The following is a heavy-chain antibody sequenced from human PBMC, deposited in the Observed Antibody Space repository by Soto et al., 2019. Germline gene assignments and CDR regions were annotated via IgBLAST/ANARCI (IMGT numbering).Heavy chain of an antibody. CDR3: ARYLLWFGHGIYYGMDV. V-gene: IGHV5-51*01. CDR1: GYSFTSYW. CDR2: IYPGDSDT. J-gene: IGHJ6*02. Sequence: PGESLKISCKGSGYSFTSYWIGWVRQMPGKGLEWMGIIYPGDSDTRYSPSFQGQVTISADKSISTAYLQWSSLKASDTAMYYCARYLLWFGHGIYYGMDVWGQGTTVTVSS. D-gene: IGHD3-10*01.